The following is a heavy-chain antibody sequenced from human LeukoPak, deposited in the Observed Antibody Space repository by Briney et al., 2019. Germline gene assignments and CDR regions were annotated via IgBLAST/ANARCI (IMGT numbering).Heavy chain of an antibody. D-gene: IGHD6-13*01. Sequence: SVKVSYKASGGTFSSYAISWVRQAPGQGLEWMGRIIPILGIANYAQKFQGRVTITADKSTSTAYMELSSLRSEDTAVYYCARAAGSWPGSGMDAWGQGTTVTVSS. J-gene: IGHJ6*02. CDR2: IIPILGIA. CDR3: ARAAGSWPGSGMDA. V-gene: IGHV1-69*04. CDR1: GGTFSSYA.